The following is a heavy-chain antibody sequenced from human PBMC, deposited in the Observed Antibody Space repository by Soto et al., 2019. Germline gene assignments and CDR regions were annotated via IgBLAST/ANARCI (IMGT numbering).Heavy chain of an antibody. J-gene: IGHJ4*02. CDR2: IEQDGSET. Sequence: EVQLVESGGTLVQPGGSLRLSCAASGFSFSSYWMSWVRQAPGGGLEGVANIEQDGSETYYVDSVKGRFTVSRDNAKNSVYLQMNSLRVEDTAMYYCARERHYYDRSGYQGYWGQGSLVTVST. CDR3: ARERHYYDRSGYQGY. D-gene: IGHD3-22*01. CDR1: GFSFSSYW. V-gene: IGHV3-7*01.